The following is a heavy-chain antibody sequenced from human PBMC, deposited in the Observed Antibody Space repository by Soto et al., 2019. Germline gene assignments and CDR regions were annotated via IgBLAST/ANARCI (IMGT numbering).Heavy chain of an antibody. V-gene: IGHV3-30*18. CDR1: GFTFSSYG. CDR2: VLYDGRNK. Sequence: QVQLVESWGGVVQPGRSLRLSCAASGFTFSSYGMHWVRQAPGKGLEWVAVVLYDGRNKYYADSVKGRFTISRDNSKNTVYLQMNSLRAEDTAVYYCAKAGYYDSSGYYELDYWGQGTLVTVSS. D-gene: IGHD3-22*01. J-gene: IGHJ4*02. CDR3: AKAGYYDSSGYYELDY.